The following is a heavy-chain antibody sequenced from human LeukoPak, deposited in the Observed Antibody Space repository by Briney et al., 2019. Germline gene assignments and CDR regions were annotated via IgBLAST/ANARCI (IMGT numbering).Heavy chain of an antibody. D-gene: IGHD5-18*01. Sequence: PSETLSLTCTVSGGSINNYYWSWIRQPPGKGLEWIGYIYYSGSTNYNPSLKSRVTISVDTSKNQFSLQLSSVTAADTAVYYCAREDHTAMVDSWGQGTLVTVSS. CDR1: GGSINNYY. V-gene: IGHV4-59*01. CDR3: AREDHTAMVDS. CDR2: IYYSGST. J-gene: IGHJ4*02.